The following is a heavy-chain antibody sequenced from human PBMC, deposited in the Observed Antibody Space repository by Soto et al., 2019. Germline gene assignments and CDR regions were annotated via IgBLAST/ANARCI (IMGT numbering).Heavy chain of an antibody. J-gene: IGHJ6*02. CDR3: ARVSLVRGVSSAMDV. CDR2: ISAYNGNT. CDR1: GYTFTSYG. Sequence: RASVKVSCKASGYTFTSYGISWVRQAPGQGLEWMGWISAYNGNTNYAQKLQGRVTMTTDTSTSTAYMELRSLRSDDTAAYYCARVSLVRGVSSAMDVWGQGTTVTVSS. V-gene: IGHV1-18*04. D-gene: IGHD3-10*01.